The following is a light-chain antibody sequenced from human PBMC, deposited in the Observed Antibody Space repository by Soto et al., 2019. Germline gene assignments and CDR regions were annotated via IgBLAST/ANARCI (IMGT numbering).Light chain of an antibody. CDR2: DAS. Sequence: AIQLTQSPSSLSASVGDRVTITCRASQGISSALAWYQQKPGKAPKVLIYDASTLESGVPSRFSGSGSGTDFTLTISSLQPEDFATYYCQQFNSYPSLTFGGGTKVDIK. J-gene: IGKJ4*01. V-gene: IGKV1-13*02. CDR3: QQFNSYPSLT. CDR1: QGISSA.